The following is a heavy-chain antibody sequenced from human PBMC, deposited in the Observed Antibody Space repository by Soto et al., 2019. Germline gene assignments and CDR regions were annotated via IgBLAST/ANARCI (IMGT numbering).Heavy chain of an antibody. CDR1: GFTFSNYG. CDR3: ATNVPGYTENNNAMDV. D-gene: IGHD3-10*02. V-gene: IGHV3-30*03. CDR2: ISYDGSNK. Sequence: QVQLVESGGGVVQPGRSLRLSCAASGFTFSNYGMHWVRQAPGKGLEWVAVISYDGSNKYYADSVKGRITISRDNSKNTLYMQMNSLRAEDTAVYYCATNVPGYTENNNAMDVWGQGTTVTVSS. J-gene: IGHJ6*02.